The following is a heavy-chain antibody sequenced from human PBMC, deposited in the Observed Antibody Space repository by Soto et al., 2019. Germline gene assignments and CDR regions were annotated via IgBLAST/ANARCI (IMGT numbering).Heavy chain of an antibody. Sequence: QVQLQESGPGLVKPSETLSLTCTVSGGSVNSGSYYWSWIRQPPGKGLEWIGYIYYSGSTNYNASLKRRVTISVDTSKNQFSLKLSSVTAADTAVYYCARDYWGSGLRFDYWGQGTLVTVSS. CDR1: GGSVNSGSYY. CDR2: IYYSGST. D-gene: IGHD6-25*01. V-gene: IGHV4-61*01. CDR3: ARDYWGSGLRFDY. J-gene: IGHJ4*02.